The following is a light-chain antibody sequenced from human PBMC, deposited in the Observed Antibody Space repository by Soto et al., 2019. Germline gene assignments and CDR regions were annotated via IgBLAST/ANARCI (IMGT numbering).Light chain of an antibody. V-gene: IGLV2-23*02. CDR2: EVS. CDR1: TSDVGTYNL. Sequence: QSALTQPASVSGSPGQSITISCTGTTSDVGTYNLVSWYQQHPGKAPKVIIYEVSERPSGVSNRFSGSKSGNTASLTISGLQAEDEADYYCCSYAGSSTFVFGTGTQLTVL. CDR3: CSYAGSSTFV. J-gene: IGLJ1*01.